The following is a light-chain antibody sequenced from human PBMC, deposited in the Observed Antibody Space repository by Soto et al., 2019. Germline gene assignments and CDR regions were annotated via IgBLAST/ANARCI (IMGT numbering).Light chain of an antibody. CDR1: QSISSW. V-gene: IGKV1-5*01. Sequence: DIQMTQSPSTLSASVGDRVTITCRASQSISSWLAWYQQKPGKAPKLLIYDASSLESGVPSRFSGSGSGTEFNLTISSLQPDDFATYYCQQYNSYSYTFGQGTKVDNK. CDR2: DAS. J-gene: IGKJ2*01. CDR3: QQYNSYSYT.